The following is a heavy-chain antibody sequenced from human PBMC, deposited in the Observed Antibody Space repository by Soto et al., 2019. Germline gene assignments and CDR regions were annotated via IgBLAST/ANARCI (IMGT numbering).Heavy chain of an antibody. D-gene: IGHD2-2*01. J-gene: IGHJ4*02. V-gene: IGHV3-74*01. CDR3: VKVLARGVGVPRFYFDS. CDR1: GFTFSNSW. CDR2: INADGTST. Sequence: VGSLRLSCAASGFTFSNSWMHWVRQVSGKGLEWVSRINADGTSTSYADSVKGRFTISRDNAKNTLYLHVNSLRAEDTAVYYCVKVLARGVGVPRFYFDSWGQGALVNVPA.